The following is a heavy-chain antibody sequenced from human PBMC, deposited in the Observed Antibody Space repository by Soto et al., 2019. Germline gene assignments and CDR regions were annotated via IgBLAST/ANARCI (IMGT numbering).Heavy chain of an antibody. D-gene: IGHD2-2*01. Sequence: GGSLRLSCAASGFTFSSYSMNWVRQAPGKGLEWVSYISSSSTIYYADSVKGRFTISRDNAKNSLYLQMNSLRDEDTAVYYCARESGVGYCISTSCYGAGSFDYWGQGTLVTVSS. CDR1: GFTFSSYS. V-gene: IGHV3-48*02. CDR3: ARESGVGYCISTSCYGAGSFDY. CDR2: ISSSSTI. J-gene: IGHJ4*02.